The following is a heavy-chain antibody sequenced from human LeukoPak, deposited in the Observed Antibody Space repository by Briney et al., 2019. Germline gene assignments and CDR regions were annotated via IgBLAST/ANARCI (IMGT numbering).Heavy chain of an antibody. D-gene: IGHD3-22*01. CDR3: ARDSSGKNCGWFDP. CDR2: IYYSGST. CDR1: GGSILSGFLS. V-gene: IGHV4-30-2*01. J-gene: IGHJ5*02. Sequence: SETLPVTRAGSGGSILSGFLSWRCIRQPPGKGLEWIGYIYYSGSTYYNPSLKSRVTISVDRSKNQFSLKLSSVTAADTAVYYCARDSSGKNCGWFDPWGQGTLVTVSS.